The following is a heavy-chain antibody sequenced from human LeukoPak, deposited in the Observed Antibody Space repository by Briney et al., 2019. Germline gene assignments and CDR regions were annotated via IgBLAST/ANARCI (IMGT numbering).Heavy chain of an antibody. CDR3: AXDNNDEWAAAGHNWFDP. Sequence: SQTLSLTCTVSGGSISSGDYYWSWIRQPPGKGLEWIGYIYYSGSTYYNPSLKSRVTISVDTSKNQFSLKLSSVTAADTAVYYCAXDNNDEWAAAGHNWFDPWXQGTXXTVS. CDR1: GGSISSGDYY. V-gene: IGHV4-30-4*08. CDR2: IYYSGST. J-gene: IGHJ5*02. D-gene: IGHD6-13*01.